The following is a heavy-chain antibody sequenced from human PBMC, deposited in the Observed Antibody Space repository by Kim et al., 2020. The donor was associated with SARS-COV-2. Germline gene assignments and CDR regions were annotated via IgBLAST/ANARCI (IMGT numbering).Heavy chain of an antibody. D-gene: IGHD3-10*01. CDR2: IYTSGST. Sequence: SETLSLTCTVSGGSISSGSYYWSWIRQPAGKGLEWIGRIYTSGSTNYNPSLKSRVTISVDTSKNQFSLKLSSVTAADTAVYYCARSPYGSGGNWFDPWGQGTLVTVSS. CDR3: ARSPYGSGGNWFDP. J-gene: IGHJ5*02. CDR1: GGSISSGSYY. V-gene: IGHV4-61*02.